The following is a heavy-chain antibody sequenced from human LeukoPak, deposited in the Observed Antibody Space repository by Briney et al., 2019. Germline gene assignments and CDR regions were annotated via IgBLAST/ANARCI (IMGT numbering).Heavy chain of an antibody. J-gene: IGHJ4*02. CDR3: AKDAPGISFYDSSGYYLG. CDR2: IRYDGSNK. CDR1: GFTFSSYG. Sequence: PGGSLRLSCAASGFTFSSYGMHWVRQAPGKGLEWVAFIRYDGSNKYYADSVKGRFTISRDNSKNTLYLQMNSLRAEDTAVYYCAKDAPGISFYDSSGYYLGWGQGTLVTVSS. V-gene: IGHV3-30*02. D-gene: IGHD3-22*01.